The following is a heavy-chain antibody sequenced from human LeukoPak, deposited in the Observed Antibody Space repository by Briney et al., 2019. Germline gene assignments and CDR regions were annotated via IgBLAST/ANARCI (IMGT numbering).Heavy chain of an antibody. CDR1: GDTFSMYT. J-gene: IGHJ4*02. CDR3: AKDVGPYGGNAGVIY. D-gene: IGHD4-23*01. V-gene: IGHV1-69*04. CDR2: IIPIPDIA. Sequence: ASVKVSCKASGDTFSMYTFSWVRQAPGQGLEWMGRIIPIPDIANYPQKFQGRVTITADILTSTTYMELSSLRSDDTAVYYCAKDVGPYGGNAGVIYWGQGTLVTVSS.